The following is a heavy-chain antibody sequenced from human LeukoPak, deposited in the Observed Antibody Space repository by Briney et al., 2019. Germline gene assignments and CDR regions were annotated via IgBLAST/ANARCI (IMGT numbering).Heavy chain of an antibody. CDR2: IYSGGST. Sequence: PGGTLRLSCAASGFTVSSNYMSWVRQAPGKGLEWVSVIYSGGSTYYADSVKGRFTISRDNSKNTLYLQMNSLRAEDTAVYYCARVKGGANTIDYWGQGTLVTVSS. CDR1: GFTVSSNY. D-gene: IGHD1-26*01. V-gene: IGHV3-66*01. J-gene: IGHJ4*02. CDR3: ARVKGGANTIDY.